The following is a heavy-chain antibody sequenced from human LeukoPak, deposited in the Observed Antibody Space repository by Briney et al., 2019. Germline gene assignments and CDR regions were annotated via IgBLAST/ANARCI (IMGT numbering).Heavy chain of an antibody. CDR2: MKTNSGNT. CDR3: ARGRQELQLLSGYDAIDL. J-gene: IGHJ3*01. V-gene: IGHV1-8*01. D-gene: IGHD2-2*01. CDR1: GYTFTSYD. Sequence: ASVKVSCKASGYTFTSYDINWVRQATGQGLEWMGWMKTNSGNTGYVQKFQGRVTMTRNTSISTAYMELSSLRSEDTAVYYCARGRQELQLLSGYDAIDLWGQGTLVTVSS.